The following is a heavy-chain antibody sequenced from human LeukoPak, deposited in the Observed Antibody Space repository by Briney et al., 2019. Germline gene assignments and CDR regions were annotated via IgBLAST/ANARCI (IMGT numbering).Heavy chain of an antibody. Sequence: PSETLSLTCAVYGGSFSGYYWSWIRQPPGKGLEWIGEINHSGSTNYNPSLKSRVTISVDTSKNQFSLKLNSVTAADTAVYYCARGQWYSGPYRSRLTGEFDFWGQGTLVTVSS. V-gene: IGHV4-34*01. CDR2: INHSGST. J-gene: IGHJ4*02. CDR3: ARGQWYSGPYRSRLTGEFDF. CDR1: GGSFSGYY. D-gene: IGHD1-26*01.